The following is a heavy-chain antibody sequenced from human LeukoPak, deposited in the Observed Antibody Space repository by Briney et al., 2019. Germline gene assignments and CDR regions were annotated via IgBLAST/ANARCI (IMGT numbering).Heavy chain of an antibody. D-gene: IGHD6-19*01. J-gene: IGHJ5*02. Sequence: GGSLRLSCAASGFTFSSYGMSWVRQAPGEGLEWVSAISGSGGSTYYADSVKGRFTISRDNSKNTLYLQMNSLRAEDTAVYYCAKSGSGWYPNWFDPWGQGTLVTVSS. CDR2: ISGSGGST. CDR3: AKSGSGWYPNWFDP. CDR1: GFTFSSYG. V-gene: IGHV3-23*01.